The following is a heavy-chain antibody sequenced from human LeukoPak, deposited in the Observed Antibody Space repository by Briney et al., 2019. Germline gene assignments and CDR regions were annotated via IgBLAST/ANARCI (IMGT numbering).Heavy chain of an antibody. J-gene: IGHJ5*02. V-gene: IGHV3-23*01. CDR3: AKWESPAAIVNWFDP. CDR2: ISGSGGST. Sequence: GGSLRLSCAASGFTLSSYAMSWVRQAPGKGLEWVSAISGSGGSTYYADSVKGRFTISRDNSKNTLYLQMNSLRAEDTAVYYCAKWESPAAIVNWFDPWGQGTLVTVSS. D-gene: IGHD2-2*02. CDR1: GFTLSSYA.